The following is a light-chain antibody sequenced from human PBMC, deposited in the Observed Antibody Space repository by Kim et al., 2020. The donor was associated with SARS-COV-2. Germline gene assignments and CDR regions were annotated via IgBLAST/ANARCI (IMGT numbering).Light chain of an antibody. CDR3: QQYDNLPLTLT. J-gene: IGKJ4*01. CDR1: QDISNY. V-gene: IGKV1-33*01. CDR2: DAS. Sequence: DIQMTQSPSSLSASLGDRVTITCQASQDISNYLNWYQQKPGKAPKLLIYDASNLETGVPSRFSGSGSGTDFTFTISSLQPEDIATYYCQQYDNLPLTLTFGGGTKVDIK.